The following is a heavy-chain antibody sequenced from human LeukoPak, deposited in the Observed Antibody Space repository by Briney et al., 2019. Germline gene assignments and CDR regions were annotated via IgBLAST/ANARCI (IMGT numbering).Heavy chain of an antibody. V-gene: IGHV3-7*01. D-gene: IGHD6-13*01. J-gene: IGHJ4*02. CDR1: GYTFSSYW. CDR3: ARETSSIWSDYFDD. Sequence: GGSLRLSCAASGYTFSSYWMSWVRQAPGKGLEWVGNISQDGSEKFYADSVKGRFTISRDNAKNSLYRQMNSLRAEDTAVYYCARETSSIWSDYFDDWGQGTLVSLSS. CDR2: ISQDGSEK.